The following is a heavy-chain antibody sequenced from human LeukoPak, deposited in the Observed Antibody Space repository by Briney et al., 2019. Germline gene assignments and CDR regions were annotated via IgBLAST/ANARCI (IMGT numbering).Heavy chain of an antibody. CDR1: GFTFSSYE. V-gene: IGHV3-48*03. CDR3: ARFRDGYTGSFDY. J-gene: IGHJ4*02. CDR2: ISSSGSTI. Sequence: GRSLRLSCAASGFTFSSYEMNWVRQAPGKGLEWVSYISSSGSTIYYADSVKGRFTISRDNAKNSLYLQMNSLRAEDTAVYYCARFRDGYTGSFDYWGQGTLVTVSS. D-gene: IGHD5-24*01.